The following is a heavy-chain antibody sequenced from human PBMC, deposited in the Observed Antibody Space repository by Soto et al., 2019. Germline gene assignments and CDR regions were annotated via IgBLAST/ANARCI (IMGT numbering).Heavy chain of an antibody. CDR2: IYYSGST. CDR3: ARARFTPLPDI. CDR1: GGSISSYY. V-gene: IGHV4-59*01. J-gene: IGHJ3*02. D-gene: IGHD2-15*01. Sequence: SETLSLTCTVSGGSISSYYWSWIRQPPGRGLEWIGYIYYSGSTNYNPSLKSRVTISVDTSKNQFSLKLKSVTAADTVVYYCARARFTPLPDIWGQGTMVTVSS.